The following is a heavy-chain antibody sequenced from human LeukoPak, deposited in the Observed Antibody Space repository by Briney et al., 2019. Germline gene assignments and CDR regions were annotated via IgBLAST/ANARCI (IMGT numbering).Heavy chain of an antibody. CDR3: ARVRYFDGISTFDY. V-gene: IGHV4-39*01. CDR2: IYYSGST. CDR1: GGSISSYY. J-gene: IGHJ4*02. D-gene: IGHD3-9*01. Sequence: ASETLSLTCTVSGGSISSYYWSWIRQPPGKGLEWIGSIYYSGSTYYNPSLKSRVTISVDTSKNQFSLKLSSVTAADTAVYYCARVRYFDGISTFDYWGQGTLVTVSS.